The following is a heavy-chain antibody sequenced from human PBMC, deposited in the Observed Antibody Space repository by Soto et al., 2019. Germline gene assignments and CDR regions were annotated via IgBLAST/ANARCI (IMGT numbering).Heavy chain of an antibody. V-gene: IGHV4-39*01. D-gene: IGHD4-17*01. CDR2: IYFSGTT. CDR3: QRLALYGQPATSWFDP. CDR1: GGSISTTGYY. Sequence: SETLSLTCTVSGGSISTTGYYWGWIRQPPGKGLEWIGSIYFSGTTYYNPSLKTRVTISVDTSTNQFSLKLSSMTATDTAVYCSQRLALYGQPATSWFDPWGQGTPVNVSS. J-gene: IGHJ5*02.